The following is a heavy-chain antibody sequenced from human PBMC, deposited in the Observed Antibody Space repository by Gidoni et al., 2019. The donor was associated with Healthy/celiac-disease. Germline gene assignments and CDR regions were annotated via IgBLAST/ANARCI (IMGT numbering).Heavy chain of an antibody. CDR1: GGSISSYY. D-gene: IGHD3-22*01. CDR3: ARTPPTYYYDSSGYYQGDYFDY. Sequence: QVQLQESGPGLVKPSETLSLPCTVSGGSISSYYWSWIRQPPGKGLEWIGYIYYSGSTNYNPSLKSRVTISVDTSKNQCSLKLSSVTAADTAVYYCARTPPTYYYDSSGYYQGDYFDYWGQGTLVTVSS. V-gene: IGHV4-59*01. CDR2: IYYSGST. J-gene: IGHJ4*02.